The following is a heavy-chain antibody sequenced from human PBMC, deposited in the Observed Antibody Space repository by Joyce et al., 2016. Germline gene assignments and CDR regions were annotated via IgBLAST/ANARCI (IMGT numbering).Heavy chain of an antibody. CDR3: TRPLASFFSSGSLSFDS. D-gene: IGHD3-10*01. V-gene: IGHV1-8*01. CDR2: MNHNSGTT. J-gene: IGHJ4*02. CDR1: GNTFTSFD. Sequence: QVQLVQSGAEVKKPGASVNVSCKASGNTFTSFDFNWVRQASGQGLEWMGGMNHNSGTTGYAQSFKGRVTMTWNTSISTAYMELSRLTSDDTAVYYCTRPLASFFSSGSLSFDSWGQGTPVTVSS.